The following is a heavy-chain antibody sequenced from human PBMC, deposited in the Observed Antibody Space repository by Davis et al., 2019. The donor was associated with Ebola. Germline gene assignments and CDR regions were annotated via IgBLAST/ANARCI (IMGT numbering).Heavy chain of an antibody. D-gene: IGHD2-15*01. V-gene: IGHV1-46*01. CDR2: INPSGGST. J-gene: IGHJ6*02. CDR3: ARDNCSGGSCWYGMDV. Sequence: MPGGSLRLSCAASGFTFSSYGMHWVRQAPGQGFEWMGIINPSGGSTSYAQKFQGRVTITADESTSTAYMELSSLRSEDTAVYYCARDNCSGGSCWYGMDVWGQGTTVTVSS. CDR1: GFTFSSYG.